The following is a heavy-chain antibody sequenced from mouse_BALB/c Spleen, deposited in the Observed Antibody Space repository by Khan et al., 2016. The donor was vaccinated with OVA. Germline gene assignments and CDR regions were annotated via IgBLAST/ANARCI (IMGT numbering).Heavy chain of an antibody. CDR3: ARGGAAYYRNDGGAMDY. Sequence: QIQLVQSGPELKKPGETVRISCKASGYTFTTAGIQWVQKMPGKGLKWIGWINTHSGVPKYAEDFKGRFAFSLETSASTAYLQITNLKNEDTATYFCARGGAAYYRNDGGAMDYWDQGTSVTVSS. CDR1: GYTFTTAG. V-gene: IGHV9-4*02. J-gene: IGHJ4*01. CDR2: INTHSGVP. D-gene: IGHD2-14*01.